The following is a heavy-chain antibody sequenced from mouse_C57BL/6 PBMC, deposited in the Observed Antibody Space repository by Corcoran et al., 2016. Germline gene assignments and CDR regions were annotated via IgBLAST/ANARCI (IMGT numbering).Heavy chain of an antibody. Sequence: QVQLQQSGAELVKPGDSVKISCKASGYAFSSYWMNWVKQRPGKGLEWIGQIYPGDGDTNYNGKFKGKATLTAYKSYSTAYMQLSSLTSEDSAVYFCASPYYYGSSYPAWFAYWGQGTLVTVSA. J-gene: IGHJ3*01. V-gene: IGHV1-80*01. D-gene: IGHD1-1*01. CDR1: GYAFSSYW. CDR3: ASPYYYGSSYPAWFAY. CDR2: IYPGDGDT.